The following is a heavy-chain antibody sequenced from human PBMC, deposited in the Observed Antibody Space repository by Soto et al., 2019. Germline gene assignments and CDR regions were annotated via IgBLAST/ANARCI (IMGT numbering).Heavy chain of an antibody. CDR3: AKDVGQLLVFNYGMDV. CDR2: VSYDGNHK. V-gene: IGHV3-30*18. CDR1: GFTFRSFG. J-gene: IGHJ6*02. D-gene: IGHD6-13*01. Sequence: QVQLVESGGGVIQPGTSLSLSCGSSGFTFRSFGMYWVRQAPGKGLEWVAVVSYDGNHKYYADSVKGRFTVSRDNAKNMLYLQMNSLRGEVTAVYYCAKDVGQLLVFNYGMDVWGQGTTVTVSS.